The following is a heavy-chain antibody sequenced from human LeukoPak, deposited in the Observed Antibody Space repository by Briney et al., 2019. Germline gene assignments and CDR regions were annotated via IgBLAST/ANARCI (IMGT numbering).Heavy chain of an antibody. CDR1: GYNFADSW. V-gene: IGHV5-51*01. Sequence: PGASLQISCKGSGYNFADSWIGWVRRMPGKGLEWMGIIYPGDSDTSYSLSFQGHVSISVDKSVCTTYLQWSSLKVSDTAMYYCARQYGRPFDYWGQGTLVTVSS. J-gene: IGHJ4*02. CDR2: IYPGDSDT. CDR3: ARQYGRPFDY. D-gene: IGHD4-17*01.